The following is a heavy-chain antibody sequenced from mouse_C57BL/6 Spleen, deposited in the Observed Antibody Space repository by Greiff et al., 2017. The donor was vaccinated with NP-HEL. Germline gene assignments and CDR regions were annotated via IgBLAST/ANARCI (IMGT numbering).Heavy chain of an antibody. CDR1: GYTFTSYW. Sequence: QVQLQQPGAELVKPGASVKVSCKASGYTFTSYWMHWVKQRPGQGLEWIGRIHPSDSDTNYNQKFKGKATLTVDKSSSTAYMQLSSLTSEDSAVYYCAIPISYGSSLLYAMDYWGQGTSVTVSS. CDR3: AIPISYGSSLLYAMDY. J-gene: IGHJ4*01. D-gene: IGHD1-1*01. V-gene: IGHV1-74*01. CDR2: IHPSDSDT.